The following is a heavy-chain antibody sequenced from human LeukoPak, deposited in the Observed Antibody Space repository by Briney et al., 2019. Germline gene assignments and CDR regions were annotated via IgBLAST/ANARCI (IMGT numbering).Heavy chain of an antibody. CDR1: GFTFDDYG. Sequence: GGSLRLSCAASGFTFDDYGMSWVRQAPGKGLEWVSGINWNGGSTGYADSVKGRFTISRDNAKNSLYLQMNSLRAEGTALYYCARDLTAAGPFWFDPWGQGTLVTVSS. CDR2: INWNGGST. J-gene: IGHJ5*02. CDR3: ARDLTAAGPFWFDP. V-gene: IGHV3-20*04. D-gene: IGHD6-13*01.